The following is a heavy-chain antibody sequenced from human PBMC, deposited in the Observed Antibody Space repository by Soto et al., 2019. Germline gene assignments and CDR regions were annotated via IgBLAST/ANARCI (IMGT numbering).Heavy chain of an antibody. J-gene: IGHJ4*02. CDR2: INHSGST. CDR3: ARAGHQLLLLSPFDY. D-gene: IGHD2-2*01. V-gene: IGHV4-34*01. CDR1: GGSFSGYY. Sequence: SETLSLTCAVYGGSFSGYYWSWIRQPPGKGLEWIGEINHSGSTNYNPSLKSRVTISVDTSKNQFSLKLSSVTAADTAVYYCARAGHQLLLLSPFDYWGQGTLVTVSS.